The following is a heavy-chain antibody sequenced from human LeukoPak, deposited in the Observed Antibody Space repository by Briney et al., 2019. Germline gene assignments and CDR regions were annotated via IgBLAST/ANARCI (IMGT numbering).Heavy chain of an antibody. V-gene: IGHV4-31*03. CDR3: ARSRGPSGAFDI. Sequence: SETLSLTCTVSGGSISSGGYYWSWIRQHPGKGLEWIGYIYYSGSTYYNPSPKSRVTISVDTSKNQFSLKLSSVTAADTAVYYCARSRGPSGAFDIWGQGTMVTVSS. D-gene: IGHD2-2*01. J-gene: IGHJ3*02. CDR2: IYYSGST. CDR1: GGSISSGGYY.